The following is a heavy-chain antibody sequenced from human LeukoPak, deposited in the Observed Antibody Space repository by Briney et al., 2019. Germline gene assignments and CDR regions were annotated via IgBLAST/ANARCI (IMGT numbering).Heavy chain of an antibody. CDR3: ARNGESGFDY. V-gene: IGHV4-34*01. D-gene: IGHD3-10*01. J-gene: IGHJ4*02. CDR1: GGSFSGYY. Sequence: SETPSLTCAVYGGSFSGYYWSWIRQPPGKGLEWIGEINHSGSTNYNPSLKSRVTISVDTSKNQFSLKLSSVTAADTAVYYCARNGESGFDYWGQGTLVTVSS. CDR2: INHSGST.